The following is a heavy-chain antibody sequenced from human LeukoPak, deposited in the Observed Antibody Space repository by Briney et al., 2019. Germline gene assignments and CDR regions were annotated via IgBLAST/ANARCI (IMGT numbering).Heavy chain of an antibody. CDR1: GFTFNSYW. CDR3: ARDLTGTGDY. Sequence: GGSLRLSCTASGFTFNSYWMSWVRQAPGKGLEWVANIKQDGSAKYYVDSVKGRFTISRDNSKNTLYLQMNSLRAEDTAVYYCARDLTGTGDYWGQGTLVTVSS. V-gene: IGHV3-7*01. J-gene: IGHJ4*02. CDR2: IKQDGSAK. D-gene: IGHD1-20*01.